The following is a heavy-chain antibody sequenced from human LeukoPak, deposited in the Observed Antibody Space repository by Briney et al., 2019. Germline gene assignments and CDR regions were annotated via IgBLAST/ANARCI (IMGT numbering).Heavy chain of an antibody. D-gene: IGHD4-17*01. CDR2: INHSGST. Sequence: SETLSLTCAVYGGSFSGYYWSWIRQPPGKGLEWIGEINHSGSTNYNPSLKSRVTISVDTSKNQFSLKLTSVTAADTAVYYCARGGDYGDLRYFDYWGQGTLVTVSS. J-gene: IGHJ4*02. CDR3: ARGGDYGDLRYFDY. V-gene: IGHV4-34*01. CDR1: GGSFSGYY.